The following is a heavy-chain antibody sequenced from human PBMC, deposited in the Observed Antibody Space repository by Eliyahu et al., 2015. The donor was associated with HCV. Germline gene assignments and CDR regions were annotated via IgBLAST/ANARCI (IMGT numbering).Heavy chain of an antibody. V-gene: IGHV1-18*01. CDR3: ARGQDYYDSSAMVDY. J-gene: IGHJ4*02. D-gene: IGHD3-22*01. CDR1: GYTFTSFS. Sequence: QVQLVQSGAEVKKPGASVKVSCKASGYTFTSFSIIWVRQAPGQGLEWMGWISAYNGNTNYAQKLQGRVTMTTDTSTSTAYMELRSLRSDDTAVYYCARGQDYYDSSAMVDYWGQGTLVTVSS. CDR2: ISAYNGNT.